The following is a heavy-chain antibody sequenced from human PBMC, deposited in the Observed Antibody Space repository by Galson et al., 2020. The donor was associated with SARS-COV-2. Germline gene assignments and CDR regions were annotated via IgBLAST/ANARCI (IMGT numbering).Heavy chain of an antibody. CDR2: IYYSGTT. CDR3: ARQLKVRGVHFDY. D-gene: IGHD3-10*01. Sequence: SETLCLTCTVSGGSISSSSYYWGWIRQPPGKGREWIGTIYYSGTTYYNPSHKRRVTISVDTPKNQFSLKLSSVTAADTAVYYCARQLKVRGVHFDYWGQGTLVTVSS. V-gene: IGHV4-39*01. CDR1: GGSISSSSYY. J-gene: IGHJ4*02.